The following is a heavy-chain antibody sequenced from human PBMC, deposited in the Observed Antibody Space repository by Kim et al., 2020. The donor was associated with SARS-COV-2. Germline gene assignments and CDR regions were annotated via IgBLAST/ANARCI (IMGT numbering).Heavy chain of an antibody. V-gene: IGHV1-18*04. J-gene: IGHJ6*02. CDR2: ISAYNGKI. D-gene: IGHD3-10*01. CDR1: GYTFSNYG. CDR3: ARVKSGYYGSGSFYYGMDV. Sequence: ASVKVSCKASGYTFSNYGISWVRQAPGQGLEWMGWISAYNGKIYYAQKLQGRVTMTTDTSTSTDYMELRSLRSDDTAVYYCARVKSGYYGSGSFYYGMDVWGQGTTVTVSS.